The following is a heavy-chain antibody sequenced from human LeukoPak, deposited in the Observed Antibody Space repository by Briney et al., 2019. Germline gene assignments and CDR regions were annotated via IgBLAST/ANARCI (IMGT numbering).Heavy chain of an antibody. D-gene: IGHD2-15*01. CDR2: IYYSGST. J-gene: IGHJ4*02. Sequence: PSETLSLTCTVSGGSITTNSYYWGWIRQPPGKGLEWIGTIYYSGSTNYSPSLKSRVTISVDTSKNEFSLKLSSVTAADTAVYYCATQLGGSRRIDYWGQGALVTVSS. V-gene: IGHV4-39*01. CDR1: GGSITTNSYY. CDR3: ATQLGGSRRIDY.